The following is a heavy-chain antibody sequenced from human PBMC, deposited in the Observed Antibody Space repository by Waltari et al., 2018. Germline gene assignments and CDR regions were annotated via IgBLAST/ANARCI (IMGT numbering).Heavy chain of an antibody. V-gene: IGHV1-24*01. Sequence: QVQLVQSGAEVKKPGASVKVSCKVSGYTLTELSMHWVRQAPGKGLEWMGGFDPEDGETIYAQKFRGRVTMTEDTSTDTAYMELISLRSEDTAVYYCATDPKGVVPAAFDYWGQGTLVTVSS. CDR2: FDPEDGET. CDR3: ATDPKGVVPAAFDY. D-gene: IGHD2-2*01. J-gene: IGHJ4*02. CDR1: GYTLTELS.